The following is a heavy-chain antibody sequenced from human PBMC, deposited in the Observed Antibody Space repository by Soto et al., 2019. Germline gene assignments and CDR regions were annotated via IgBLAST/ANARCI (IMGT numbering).Heavy chain of an antibody. CDR1: GFTFSSYG. V-gene: IGHV3-30*18. Sequence: GGSLRLSCAASGFTFSSYGMHWVRQAPGKGLEWVAVISYDGSNKYYADSVKGRFTISRDNSKNTLYLQMNSLRAEDTAVYYCAKPALDYGMDVWGQGTTVTVSS. CDR3: AKPALDYGMDV. CDR2: ISYDGSNK. J-gene: IGHJ6*02.